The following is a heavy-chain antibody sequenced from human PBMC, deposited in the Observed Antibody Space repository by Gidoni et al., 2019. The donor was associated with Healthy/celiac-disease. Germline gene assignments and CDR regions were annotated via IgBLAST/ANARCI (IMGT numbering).Heavy chain of an antibody. CDR3: ARENPDILTGYYIHYYYGMDV. CDR1: GFTFSSYW. V-gene: IGHV3-7*01. D-gene: IGHD3-9*01. Sequence: EVQLVESGGGLVQPGGSLRLSCAASGFTFSSYWMSWVRQAPGKGLEWVANIKQDGSEKYYGDSVKGRFTISRDNAKNSLYLQMNSLRAEDTAVYYCARENPDILTGYYIHYYYGMDVWGQGTTVTVSS. CDR2: IKQDGSEK. J-gene: IGHJ6*02.